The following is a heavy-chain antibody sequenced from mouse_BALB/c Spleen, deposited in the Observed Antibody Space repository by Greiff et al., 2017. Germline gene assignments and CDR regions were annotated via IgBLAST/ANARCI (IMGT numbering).Heavy chain of an antibody. CDR3: ARDASGYAMDY. CDR1: GFTFTDYY. D-gene: IGHD1-3*01. V-gene: IGHV7-3*02. Sequence: EVQVVESGGGLVQPGGSLRLSCATSGFTFTDYYMSWVRQPPGKALEWLGFIRNKANGYTTEYSASVKGRFIVSRDTSQSILYLQMNALRAEDTAIYYCARDASGYAMDYWGQGTSVTVSS. CDR2: IRNKANGYTT. J-gene: IGHJ4*01.